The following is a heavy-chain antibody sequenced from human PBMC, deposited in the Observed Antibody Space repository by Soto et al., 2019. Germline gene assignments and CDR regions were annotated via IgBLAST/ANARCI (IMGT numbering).Heavy chain of an antibody. V-gene: IGHV3-23*01. CDR2: MSDDGDST. Sequence: EVQLLESGGGLVQPGGSRRLSCGASGFTFSNIAMTWVRQAPGKGLGWVPGMSDDGDSTYYADSVKGRFTISRDNSKNTLFLQMSSLGAEDTAVYYCAKSLSTAVNYGLDVWGQGTSVTVSS. J-gene: IGHJ6*02. CDR1: GFTFSNIA. D-gene: IGHD2-2*01. CDR3: AKSLSTAVNYGLDV.